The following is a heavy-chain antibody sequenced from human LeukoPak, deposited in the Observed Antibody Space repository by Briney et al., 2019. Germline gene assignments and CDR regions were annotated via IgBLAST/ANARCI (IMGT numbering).Heavy chain of an antibody. V-gene: IGHV3-11*04. CDR3: AREPGGDGYNPTGGDY. J-gene: IGHJ4*02. D-gene: IGHD5-24*01. CDR1: GFTFSDYY. CDR2: ISSSGSTI. Sequence: GGSLRLSCAASGFTFSDYYTSWIRQAPGKGLEWVSYISSSGSTIYYADSVKGRFTISRDNAKNSLYLQMNSLRAEDTAVYYCAREPGGDGYNPTGGDYWGQGTLVTVSS.